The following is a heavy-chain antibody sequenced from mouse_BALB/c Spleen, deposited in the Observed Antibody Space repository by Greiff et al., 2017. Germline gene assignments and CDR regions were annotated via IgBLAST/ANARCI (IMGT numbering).Heavy chain of an antibody. J-gene: IGHJ1*01. CDR2: IWSGGST. CDR3: ARNKGGDDHWYFDV. D-gene: IGHD1-3*01. Sequence: QVQLKESGPGLVQPSQSLSITCTVSGFSLTSYGVHWVRQSPGKGLEWLGVIWSGGSTDYNAAFISRLSISKDNSKSQVFFKMNSLQANDTAIYYCARNKGGDDHWYFDVWGAGTTVTVSS. CDR1: GFSLTSYG. V-gene: IGHV2-2*02.